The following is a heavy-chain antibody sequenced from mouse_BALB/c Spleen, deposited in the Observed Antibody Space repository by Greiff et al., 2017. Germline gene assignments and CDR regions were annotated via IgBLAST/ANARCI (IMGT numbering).Heavy chain of an antibody. V-gene: IGHV1-69*01. D-gene: IGHD1-1*01. CDR2: IDTSDSYT. Sequence: QVQLQQPGAELVMPGASVKMSCKASGYTFTDYWMHWVKQRPGQGLEWIGAIDTSDSYTSYNQKFKGKATLTVDESSSTAYMQLSSLTSEDSAVYYCARGVLRSSYYAMDYWGQGTSVTVSS. CDR3: ARGVLRSSYYAMDY. J-gene: IGHJ4*01. CDR1: GYTFTDYW.